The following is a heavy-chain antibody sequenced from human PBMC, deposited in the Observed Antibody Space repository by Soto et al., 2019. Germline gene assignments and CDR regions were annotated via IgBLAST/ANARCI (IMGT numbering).Heavy chain of an antibody. CDR3: ARVPLIVATIPQLTFDY. CDR1: GYTFTSYD. Sequence: GASVKVSCKASGYTFTSYDINWVRQATGQGLEWMGWMNPNSGDTGYAQKFQGRVTMTRNTSISTAYMGLSSLRSEDTAVYYCARVPLIVATIPQLTFDYWGQGTLVTVSS. CDR2: MNPNSGDT. D-gene: IGHD5-12*01. V-gene: IGHV1-8*01. J-gene: IGHJ4*02.